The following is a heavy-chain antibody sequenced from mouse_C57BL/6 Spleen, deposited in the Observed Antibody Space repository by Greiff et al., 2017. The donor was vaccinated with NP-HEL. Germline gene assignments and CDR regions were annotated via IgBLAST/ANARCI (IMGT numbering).Heavy chain of an antibody. Sequence: EVQLQQSGPELVKPGASVKISCKASGYTFTDYYMNWVKQSHGKSLEWIGDINPNNGGTSYNQKFKGKATLTVDKSSSTAYMELRSLTSEDSAVYYCARLETTVVAGTDDYWGQGTTLTVSS. V-gene: IGHV1-26*01. CDR2: INPNNGGT. J-gene: IGHJ2*01. CDR1: GYTFTDYY. CDR3: ARLETTVVAGTDDY. D-gene: IGHD1-1*01.